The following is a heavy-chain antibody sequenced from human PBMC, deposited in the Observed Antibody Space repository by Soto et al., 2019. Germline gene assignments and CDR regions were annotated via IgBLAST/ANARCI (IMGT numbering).Heavy chain of an antibody. V-gene: IGHV3-30*18. J-gene: IGHJ4*02. CDR2: ISYDGSNK. D-gene: IGHD4-17*01. CDR3: AKEASYGDWIFVY. CDR1: GFTFSSYG. Sequence: QVQLVESGGGVVQPGRSLRLSCAVSGFTFSSYGMHWVRQAPGKGLEWVAVISYDGSNKYYADSVKGRFTISRDNSKNTLYLQMNSLRAEDTAVYYCAKEASYGDWIFVYWGQGTLVTVSS.